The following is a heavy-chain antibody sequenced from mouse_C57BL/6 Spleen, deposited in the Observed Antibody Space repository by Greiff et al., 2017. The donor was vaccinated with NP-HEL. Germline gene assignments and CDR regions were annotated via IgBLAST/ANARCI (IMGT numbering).Heavy chain of an antibody. Sequence: EVKLVESEGGLVQPGSSMKLSCTASGFTFSDYYMAWVRQVPEKGLEWVANINYDGSSTYYLDSLKSRFIISRDNAKNILYLQMSSLKSEDTATYYCARAWGDYWGQGTSVTVSS. CDR2: INYDGSST. V-gene: IGHV5-16*01. J-gene: IGHJ4*01. CDR3: ARAWGDY. CDR1: GFTFSDYY.